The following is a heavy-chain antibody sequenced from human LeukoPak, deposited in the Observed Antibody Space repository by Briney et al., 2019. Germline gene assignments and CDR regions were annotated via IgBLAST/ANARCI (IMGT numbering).Heavy chain of an antibody. Sequence: PGGSLRLSCAASGFTFSSYEMNWVRQAPGKGLEWVSYISSSDSTIYYADSVKGRFTISRDNAKNSLYLQMNSLRAEDTAVYYCAKDASNGWQLDYWGQGTLVTVSS. J-gene: IGHJ4*02. CDR1: GFTFSSYE. V-gene: IGHV3-48*03. D-gene: IGHD6-6*01. CDR2: ISSSDSTI. CDR3: AKDASNGWQLDY.